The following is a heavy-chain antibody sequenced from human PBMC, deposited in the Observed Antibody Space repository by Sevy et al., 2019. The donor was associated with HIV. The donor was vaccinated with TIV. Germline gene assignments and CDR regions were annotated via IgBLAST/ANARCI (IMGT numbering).Heavy chain of an antibody. J-gene: IGHJ5*02. Sequence: SGPTLVNPTQTLTLTCTFSGFSLSTSGVGVGWIRQPPGKALEWLAVIYWNDDKRYSPSLKSRLTITKDTSKNQVVLTMTNMDPVDTATYYCAHSDPAAAQHHYPNWFDPWGQGTLVTVSS. V-gene: IGHV2-5*01. CDR2: IYWNDDK. CDR3: AHSDPAAAQHHYPNWFDP. D-gene: IGHD6-13*01. CDR1: GFSLSTSGVG.